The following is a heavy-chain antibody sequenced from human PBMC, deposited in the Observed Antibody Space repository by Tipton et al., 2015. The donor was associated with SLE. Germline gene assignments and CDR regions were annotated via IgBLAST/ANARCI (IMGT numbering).Heavy chain of an antibody. J-gene: IGHJ6*03. CDR1: GGSFSDYY. Sequence: TLSLTCAVYGGSFSDYYWSWIRQPPGKGLEWIGYIYYSGSTNYNPPLKSRVTISVDTSKNQFSLKLSSVTAADTAVYYCARGYYYMDVWGKGTTVTVSS. CDR3: ARGYYYMDV. V-gene: IGHV4-59*01. CDR2: IYYSGST.